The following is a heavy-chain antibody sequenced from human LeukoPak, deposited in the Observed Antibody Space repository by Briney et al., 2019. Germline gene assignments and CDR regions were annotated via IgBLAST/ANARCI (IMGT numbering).Heavy chain of an antibody. D-gene: IGHD6-19*01. V-gene: IGHV3-11*06. CDR2: IDSGSTST. Sequence: GGSLRLSCAASGFIFTDYYMSWVRQAPGKGLEWVSFIDSGSTSTKYADSVKGRFSISRDNAKNTLYLHMNSLRAEDTAVYYCARGRLSSGWYDDWGQGSLVTVSS. J-gene: IGHJ4*02. CDR1: GFIFTDYY. CDR3: ARGRLSSGWYDD.